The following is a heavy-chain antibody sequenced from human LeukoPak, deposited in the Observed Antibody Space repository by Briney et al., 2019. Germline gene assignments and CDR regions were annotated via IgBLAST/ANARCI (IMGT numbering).Heavy chain of an antibody. Sequence: SETLSLTCAVYGGSFSGYYWSWIRQPPGKGLEWIGEINHSGSTNYNPSLKSRVTISVDTSKNQFSLKLSSVTAADTAVYYCARARKAAAYYYYYMDVWGKGTTVTVSS. CDR3: ARARKAAAYYYYYMDV. J-gene: IGHJ6*03. D-gene: IGHD2-2*01. V-gene: IGHV4-34*01. CDR2: INHSGST. CDR1: GGSFSGYY.